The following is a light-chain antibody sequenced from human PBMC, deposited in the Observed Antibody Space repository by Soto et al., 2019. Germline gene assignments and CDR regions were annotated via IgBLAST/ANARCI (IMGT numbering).Light chain of an antibody. Sequence: DIQMTQSPPSLAASVGDRVTITCQASQDLTNYLNWYQQKPGEAPKLLIYDTITLEEWVPSRFSGGGSGTDFTFTINGLQPEDAAIYSCQQYVNLPYTFGQGTKLEIK. J-gene: IGKJ2*01. CDR2: DTI. CDR1: QDLTNY. CDR3: QQYVNLPYT. V-gene: IGKV1-33*01.